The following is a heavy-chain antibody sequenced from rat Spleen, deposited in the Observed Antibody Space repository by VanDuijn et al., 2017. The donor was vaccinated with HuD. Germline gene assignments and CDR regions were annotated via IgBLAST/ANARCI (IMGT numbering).Heavy chain of an antibody. Sequence: EVKLVESGGGLVQPGRSLKLSCAASGFNFNDYWMGWVRQAPGKGLEWVASITNTGGSTYYPDSVKGRFTISRDNAKSTLYLQMNSLRSEDTATYYCTREAVAPFDYWGQGVMVTVSS. D-gene: IGHD1-3*01. CDR3: TREAVAPFDY. J-gene: IGHJ2*01. CDR1: GFNFNDYW. CDR2: ITNTGGST. V-gene: IGHV5-31*01.